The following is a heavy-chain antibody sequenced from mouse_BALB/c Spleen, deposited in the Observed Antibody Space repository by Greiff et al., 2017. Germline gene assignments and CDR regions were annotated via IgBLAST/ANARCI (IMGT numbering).Heavy chain of an antibody. CDR3: AREGWLLRAMDY. D-gene: IGHD2-3*01. Sequence: QVQLKQSGPGLVQPSQSLSITCTVSGFSLTSYGVHWVRQSPGKGLEWLGVIWSGGSTDYNAAFISRLSISKDNSKSQVFFKMNSLQADDTAIYYCAREGWLLRAMDYWGQGTSVTVSS. CDR1: GFSLTSYG. J-gene: IGHJ4*01. V-gene: IGHV2-4-1*01. CDR2: IWSGGST.